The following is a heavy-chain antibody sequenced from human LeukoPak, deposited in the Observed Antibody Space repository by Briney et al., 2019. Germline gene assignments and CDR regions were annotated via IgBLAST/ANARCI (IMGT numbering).Heavy chain of an antibody. CDR3: AREDFGVDF. CDR2: INRDGSDT. J-gene: IGHJ4*02. CDR1: GFTFNSYY. V-gene: IGHV3-74*01. D-gene: IGHD3-10*01. Sequence: GGSLRLSCAASGFTFNSYYMNWVRQAPGKGLVWVSRINRDGSDTIYADSVKGRFIISRDNAKNTLFLQVNSLRAEDTAVCYCAREDFGVDFWGQGTQVTVSS.